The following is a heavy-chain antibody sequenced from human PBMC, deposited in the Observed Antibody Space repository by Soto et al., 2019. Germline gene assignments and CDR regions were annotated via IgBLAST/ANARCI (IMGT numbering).Heavy chain of an antibody. D-gene: IGHD2-2*01. Sequence: GGSLRLSCASSGFTFSSYAMHWVRQAPGKGLEWVAVISYDGSNKYYADSVKGRFTISRDNSKNTLYLQMNSLRAEDTAVYYCARVGCSSTSCYVGYYYYYYGMDVWGQGTTVTVSS. CDR1: GFTFSSYA. CDR2: ISYDGSNK. V-gene: IGHV3-30-3*01. CDR3: ARVGCSSTSCYVGYYYYYYGMDV. J-gene: IGHJ6*02.